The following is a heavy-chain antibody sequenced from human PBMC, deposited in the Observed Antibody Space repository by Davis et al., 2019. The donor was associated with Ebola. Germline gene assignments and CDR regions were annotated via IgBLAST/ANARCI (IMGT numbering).Heavy chain of an antibody. CDR2: INHSGST. CDR1: GGSFSGYY. D-gene: IGHD3-3*01. Sequence: MPSETLSLTCAVYGGSFSGYYWSWIRQPPGKGLEWIGEINHSGSTNYNPSLKSRVTISVDTSKNQFSLKLSSVAAADTAVYYCARMKYFWSSYPFDYWGQGTLVTVSS. J-gene: IGHJ4*02. V-gene: IGHV4-34*01. CDR3: ARMKYFWSSYPFDY.